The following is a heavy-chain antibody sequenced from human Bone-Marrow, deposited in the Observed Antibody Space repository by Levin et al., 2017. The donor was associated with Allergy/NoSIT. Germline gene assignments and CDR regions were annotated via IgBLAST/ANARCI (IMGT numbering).Heavy chain of an antibody. Sequence: GESLKISCVASGFTFSTYAMSWVRQAPGKGLEWISAITSAGDTYYADSVKGRFGVARDDSKNTVSLQMNSLRAEDTAIYYCGREEAGNSGYTIDFWGQGTLVTVSS. CDR3: GREEAGNSGYTIDF. CDR2: ITSAGDT. CDR1: GFTFSTYA. D-gene: IGHD6-13*01. J-gene: IGHJ4*02. V-gene: IGHV3-23*01.